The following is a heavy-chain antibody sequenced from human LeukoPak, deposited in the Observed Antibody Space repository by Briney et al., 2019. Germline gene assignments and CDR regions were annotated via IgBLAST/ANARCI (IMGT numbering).Heavy chain of an antibody. Sequence: RGSLRLSCEASGFTVDSNYLSWVRQAPGKGLEWVSTIYTGGNTYYAASVKGRFTISRDFSKNTVFLHMNSLRAEDTAMYYCARGDDSGYYDYFDYWGQGALVTVSS. V-gene: IGHV3-53*01. J-gene: IGHJ4*02. CDR3: ARGDDSGYYDYFDY. CDR2: IYTGGNT. D-gene: IGHD3-22*01. CDR1: GFTVDSNY.